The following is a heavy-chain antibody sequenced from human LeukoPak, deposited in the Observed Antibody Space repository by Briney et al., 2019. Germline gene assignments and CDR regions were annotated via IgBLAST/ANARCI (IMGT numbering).Heavy chain of an antibody. CDR2: ISWNSGSI. CDR1: GFTFDDYA. Sequence: GGSLRLSCAASGFTFDDYAMHWVRQAPGKGLEWVSGISWNSGSIGYADSVKGRFTISRDNSKNTLYLQMNSLRVEDTAIYYCAKGRSDFDYWGQGTLVTVSS. CDR3: AKGRSDFDY. V-gene: IGHV3-9*01. J-gene: IGHJ4*02.